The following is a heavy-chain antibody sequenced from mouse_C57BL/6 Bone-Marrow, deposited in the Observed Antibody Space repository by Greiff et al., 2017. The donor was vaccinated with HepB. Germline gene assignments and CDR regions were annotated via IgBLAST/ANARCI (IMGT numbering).Heavy chain of an antibody. CDR2: IYPRSGNT. CDR3: AREGVYYDYDGNFDY. V-gene: IGHV1-81*01. D-gene: IGHD2-4*01. Sequence: QVHVKQSGAELARPGASVKLSCKASGYTFTSYGISWVKQRTGQGLEWIGEIYPRSGNTYYNEKFKGKATLTADKSSSTAYMELRSLTSEDSAVYFCAREGVYYDYDGNFDYWGQGTTLTVSS. J-gene: IGHJ2*01. CDR1: GYTFTSYG.